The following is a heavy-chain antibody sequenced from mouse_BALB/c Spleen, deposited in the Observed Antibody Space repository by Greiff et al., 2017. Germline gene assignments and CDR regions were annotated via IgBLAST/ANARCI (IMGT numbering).Heavy chain of an antibody. V-gene: IGHV1-14*01. CDR3: ARGWLRRDWYFDV. J-gene: IGHJ1*01. Sequence: VQLKESGPELVKPGASVKMSCKASGYTFTSYVMHWVKQKPGQGLEWIGYINPYNDGTKYNEKFKGKATLTSDKSSSTAYMELSSLTSEDSAVYYCARGWLRRDWYFDVWGAGTTVTVSS. D-gene: IGHD2-2*01. CDR1: GYTFTSYV. CDR2: INPYNDGT.